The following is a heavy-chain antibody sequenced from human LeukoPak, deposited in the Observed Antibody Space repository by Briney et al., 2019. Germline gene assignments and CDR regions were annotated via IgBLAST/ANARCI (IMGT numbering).Heavy chain of an antibody. CDR1: GFTFSSYA. J-gene: IGHJ4*02. CDR2: ISGSGRNT. CDR3: VTNYFDSSAYYPDFDC. V-gene: IGHV3-23*01. D-gene: IGHD3-22*01. Sequence: GGSLRLSCAASGFTFSSYAMNWVRQAPLKGLEWVSAISGSGRNTYYADSVKGRFTISRDNSKNTLYLQMNSLRAEDSAVYYCVTNYFDSSAYYPDFDCWGQGALVTVSS.